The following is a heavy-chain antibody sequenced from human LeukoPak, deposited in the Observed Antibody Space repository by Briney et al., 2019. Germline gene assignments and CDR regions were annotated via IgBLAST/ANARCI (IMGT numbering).Heavy chain of an antibody. CDR2: IYYSGST. Sequence: SETLSLTCTVSGGSISSSSYYWGWIRQPPGKGLEWIGSIYYSGSTYYNPSLKSRVTISVDTSKDQFSLKLSSVTAADTAVYYCARANFLHYDYVWGSHRKYPHYYYYMDVWGKGTTVTVSS. CDR1: GGSISSSSYY. CDR3: ARANFLHYDYVWGSHRKYPHYYYYMDV. V-gene: IGHV4-39*07. D-gene: IGHD3-16*02. J-gene: IGHJ6*03.